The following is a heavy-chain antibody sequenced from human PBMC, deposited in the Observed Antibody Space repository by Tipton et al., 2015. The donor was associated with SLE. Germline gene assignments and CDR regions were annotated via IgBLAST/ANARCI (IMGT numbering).Heavy chain of an antibody. CDR3: ARVQPNCAFDI. CDR1: GFTFSSYE. D-gene: IGHD1-1*01. CDR2: INSDGSST. J-gene: IGHJ3*02. Sequence: LSLTCAASGFTFSSYEMNWVRQAPGKGLVWVSRINSDGSSTSYADSVKGRFTISRDNAKNTLYLQMNSLRAEDTAVYYCARVQPNCAFDIWGQGTMVTVSS. V-gene: IGHV3-74*01.